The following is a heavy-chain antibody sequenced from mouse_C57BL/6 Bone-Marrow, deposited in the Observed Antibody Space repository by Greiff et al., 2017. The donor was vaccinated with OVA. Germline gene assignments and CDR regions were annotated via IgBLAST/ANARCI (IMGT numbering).Heavy chain of an antibody. D-gene: IGHD2-1*01. V-gene: IGHV5-4*01. CDR2: ISDGGSYT. Sequence: EVQVVESGGGLVKPGGSLKLSCAASGFTFSSYAMSWVRQTPEKRLEWVATISDGGSYTYYPDNVKGRFTISRDNAKNNLYLQMSHLKSEDTAMYYCARDKGYYAPDYWGQGTTLTVSS. CDR3: ARDKGYYAPDY. J-gene: IGHJ2*01. CDR1: GFTFSSYA.